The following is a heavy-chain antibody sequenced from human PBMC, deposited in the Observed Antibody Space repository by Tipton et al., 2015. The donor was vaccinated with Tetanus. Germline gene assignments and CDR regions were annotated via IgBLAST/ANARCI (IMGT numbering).Heavy chain of an antibody. Sequence: TLSLTCAVSGVSIKRSSFYWGWIRQAPGRGLEWIGSINYSGTTYYSPPLKNRATISVDTSKNQLSQKITSVTADDTSVYYCARRPECRGCTCHWYFDLCGPGALVTVSS. V-gene: IGHV4-39*01. CDR3: ARRPECRGCTCHWYFDL. D-gene: IGHD2-15*01. J-gene: IGHJ2*01. CDR1: GVSIKRSSFY. CDR2: INYSGTT.